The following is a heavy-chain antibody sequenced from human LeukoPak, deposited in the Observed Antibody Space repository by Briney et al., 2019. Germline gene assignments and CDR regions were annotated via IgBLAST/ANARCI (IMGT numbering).Heavy chain of an antibody. CDR1: GGTFSSYA. Sequence: SGKVSCKASGGTFSSYAISWVRQAPGQGLEWMGGIIPIFGTANYAQKFQGRVTITADESTSTAYMELSSLRSEDTAVYYCARFLGVVPAAISSRGGYYYMDVWGKGTTVTVSS. CDR3: ARFLGVVPAAISSRGGYYYMDV. V-gene: IGHV1-69*13. CDR2: IIPIFGTA. J-gene: IGHJ6*03. D-gene: IGHD2-2*02.